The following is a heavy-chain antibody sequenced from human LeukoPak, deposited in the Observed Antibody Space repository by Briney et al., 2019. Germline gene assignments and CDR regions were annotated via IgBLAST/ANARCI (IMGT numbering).Heavy chain of an antibody. CDR3: ARLQGYCSGGSCYYYYYMDV. V-gene: IGHV4-4*09. J-gene: IGHJ6*03. Sequence: SDTLSLTCTVCGGSISSYYWSWIRQPPGKGLEWIGYIYTSGRTNYNHSLKSRVTISVDTSKNQFSLKLSSVTAADTAVYYCARLQGYCSGGSCYYYYYMDVWGKGTTVTVSS. CDR1: GGSISSYY. D-gene: IGHD2-15*01. CDR2: IYTSGRT.